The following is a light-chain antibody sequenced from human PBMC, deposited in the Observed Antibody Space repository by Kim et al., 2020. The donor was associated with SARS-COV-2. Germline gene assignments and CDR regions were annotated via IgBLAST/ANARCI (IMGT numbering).Light chain of an antibody. V-gene: IGLV2-23*01. CDR1: NNDVGSHDL. CDR3: CSYANGGTWV. CDR2: GDN. J-gene: IGLJ3*02. Sequence: QSALTKPASVSGSPGQSITISCSGTNNDVGSHDLVSWYQHHPGTAPKLVIYGDNQRPSGVSSRFSGSKSGNTASLTISGLQPEDEADYYCCSYANGGTWVFGGGTQLTVL.